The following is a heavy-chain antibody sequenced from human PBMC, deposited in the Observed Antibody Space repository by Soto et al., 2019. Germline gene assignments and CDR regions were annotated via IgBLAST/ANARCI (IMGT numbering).Heavy chain of an antibody. D-gene: IGHD6-19*01. Sequence: GASVKVSCKASGYTFTSYAMHWVRQAPGQRLEWMGWINAGNGNTKYSQKFQGRVTITRDTSASTAYMELSSLRSEDTAVYYCARVMARGWHYNWFDPWGQGTLVTVSS. CDR3: ARVMARGWHYNWFDP. J-gene: IGHJ5*02. V-gene: IGHV1-3*01. CDR1: GYTFTSYA. CDR2: INAGNGNT.